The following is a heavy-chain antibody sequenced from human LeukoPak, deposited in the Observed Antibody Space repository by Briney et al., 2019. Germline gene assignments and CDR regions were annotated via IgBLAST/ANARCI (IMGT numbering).Heavy chain of an antibody. V-gene: IGHV3-74*01. CDR2: INTDGSST. CDR3: ARAGSYRFDY. CDR1: GFTFSSYW. Sequence: GGSLRLSCAASGFTFSSYWVHWVRQGPGKGLVWVSRINTDGSSTSYADSVKGRFTISRDNAKNTLYLQMNSLTAEDTAVYYCARAGSYRFDYWSQGTLVTVSS. D-gene: IGHD1-26*01. J-gene: IGHJ4*02.